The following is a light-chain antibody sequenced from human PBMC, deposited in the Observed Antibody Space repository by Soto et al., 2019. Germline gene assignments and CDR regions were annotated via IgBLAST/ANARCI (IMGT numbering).Light chain of an antibody. CDR2: GAS. Sequence: EIVLTQSPGTLSLSPGERASLSCRASQSISSNYLTWYQQKPGQGPRLLIYGASSRATGIPDRFSGSGSGTDFTLTISRLEPEDFAVYYCQQYGNSPFTFGPGTKVDIK. CDR1: QSISSNY. V-gene: IGKV3-20*01. CDR3: QQYGNSPFT. J-gene: IGKJ3*01.